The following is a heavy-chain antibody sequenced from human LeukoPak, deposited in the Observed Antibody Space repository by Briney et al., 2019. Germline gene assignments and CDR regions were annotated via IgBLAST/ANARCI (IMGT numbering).Heavy chain of an antibody. CDR3: TTDRGIAARPLFDF. J-gene: IGHJ4*02. D-gene: IGHD6-6*01. Sequence: GGSLRLSCAASGFTLSNAWMGWVRQAPGKGLEWIGRIKSKTDGGTTDYAAPMKGRFTIPRDDSKNTLYLQLNSLKSDDTAEYYCTTDRGIAARPLFDFWGQGILVTVSS. V-gene: IGHV3-15*01. CDR1: GFTLSNAW. CDR2: IKSKTDGGTT.